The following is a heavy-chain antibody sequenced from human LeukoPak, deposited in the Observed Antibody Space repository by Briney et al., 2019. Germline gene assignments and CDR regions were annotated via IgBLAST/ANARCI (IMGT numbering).Heavy chain of an antibody. CDR1: GVSISSYY. V-gene: IGHV4-4*07. CDR3: ARGVVVAATLYDYYYMDV. D-gene: IGHD2-15*01. J-gene: IGHJ6*03. CDR2: IYTSGST. Sequence: SETLSLTCTVSGVSISSYYWSWIRQPAGKGLEWIGHIYTSGSTNYNPSLKSRVTMSVGTSKNQFFLKLISMTGADTAGLYFARGVVVAATLYDYYYMDVWDKGTTVTIS.